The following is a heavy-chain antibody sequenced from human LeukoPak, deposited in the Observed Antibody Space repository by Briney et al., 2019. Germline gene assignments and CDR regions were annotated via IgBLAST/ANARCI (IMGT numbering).Heavy chain of an antibody. CDR3: ATNRGESDAFDI. Sequence: WASVKVSCKVSGYTLTELSMHWVRQAPGKGLEWMGGFDPEDGETIYAQKFQGRVTMTEDTSTDTAYMELSSLRSEDTAVYYCATNRGESDAFDIWGQGTMVTVSS. J-gene: IGHJ3*02. CDR2: FDPEDGET. V-gene: IGHV1-24*01. CDR1: GYTLTELS.